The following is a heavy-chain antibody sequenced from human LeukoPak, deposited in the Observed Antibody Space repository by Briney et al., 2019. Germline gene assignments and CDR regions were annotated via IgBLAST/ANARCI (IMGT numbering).Heavy chain of an antibody. CDR3: ARGVTYPKNYFDY. CDR1: GGSISSGGYS. CDR2: IYHSGST. V-gene: IGHV4-30-2*01. Sequence: SETLSLTCAVSGGSISSGGYSWSWIRQPPGKGLEWIGYIYHSGSTYYNPSLKSRVTISVDRSKNQFSLKLSSETAADTAVYYCARGVTYPKNYFDYWGQGTLVTVSS. J-gene: IGHJ4*02.